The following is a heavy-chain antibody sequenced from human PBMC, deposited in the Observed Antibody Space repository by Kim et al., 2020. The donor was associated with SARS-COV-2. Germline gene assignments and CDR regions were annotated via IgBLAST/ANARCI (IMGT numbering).Heavy chain of an antibody. CDR2: ISYYGSNK. J-gene: IGHJ6*01. Sequence: GGSLRLSCAASGFTFSSYGMHWVRQAPGKGLEWVAVISYYGSNKYYADSVKGRFTISRDNSKNTLYLQMNSLRAEDTAVYYCAKGSDGYNFCYYYYGMDV. CDR1: GFTFSSYG. D-gene: IGHD3-3*01. V-gene: IGHV3-30*18. CDR3: AKGSDGYNFCYYYYGMDV.